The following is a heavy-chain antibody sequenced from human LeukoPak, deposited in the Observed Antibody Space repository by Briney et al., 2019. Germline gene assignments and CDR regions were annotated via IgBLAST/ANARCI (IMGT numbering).Heavy chain of an antibody. CDR2: INHSGST. D-gene: IGHD3-22*01. CDR3: SRTIRDYYDSSSYYYGPYYYYYMDV. Sequence: SETLSLTCAVYGGSFSAYYWSWIRQPPGKGLEWIGEINHSGSTNYNPSLKSRVVISVDTSKNQFSLRLSSVTATDTAVYYCSRTIRDYYDSSSYYYGPYYYYYMDVWGKGTTVTISS. J-gene: IGHJ6*03. V-gene: IGHV4-34*01. CDR1: GGSFSAYY.